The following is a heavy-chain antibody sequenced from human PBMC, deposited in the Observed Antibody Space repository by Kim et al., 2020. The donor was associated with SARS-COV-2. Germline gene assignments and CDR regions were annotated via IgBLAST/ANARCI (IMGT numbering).Heavy chain of an antibody. D-gene: IGHD5-12*01. Sequence: GGSLRLSCAASGFTFSDHYMNWIRQAPGKGLEWVSYISGGGTSTDYGNSVKGRFTISRDNAKNSLYLQVNTLRAEDTAGYNCARGTRYSGYVADRWGQGT. J-gene: IGHJ4*02. CDR1: GFTFSDHY. CDR3: ARGTRYSGYVADR. V-gene: IGHV3-11*03. CDR2: ISGGGTST.